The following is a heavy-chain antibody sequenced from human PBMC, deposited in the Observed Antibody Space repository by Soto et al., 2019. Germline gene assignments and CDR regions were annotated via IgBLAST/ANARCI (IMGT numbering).Heavy chain of an antibody. Sequence: PGGSLRLSCAASGFTFSSYWMSWVRQAPGKGLEWVANIKQDGSEKYYVDSVKGRFTISRDNAKNSLYLQMNSLRAEDTAVYYCARDFYYDSSGLTDAFDIWGQGTMVTVSS. D-gene: IGHD3-22*01. V-gene: IGHV3-7*03. CDR2: IKQDGSEK. CDR3: ARDFYYDSSGLTDAFDI. CDR1: GFTFSSYW. J-gene: IGHJ3*02.